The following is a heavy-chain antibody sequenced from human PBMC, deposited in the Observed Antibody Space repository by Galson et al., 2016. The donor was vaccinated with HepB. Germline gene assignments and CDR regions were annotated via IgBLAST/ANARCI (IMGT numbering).Heavy chain of an antibody. CDR1: GFSLSNAKMG. CDR3: ARVWHIIVPTIEGDNWFDP. CDR2: IHYSGSA. J-gene: IGHJ5*02. D-gene: IGHD5-12*01. Sequence: LVKPTQTLTLTCTVSGFSLSNAKMGVSWIRQPPGKGLEWIGYIHYSGSAVYNPSLKSRVTTSVDTSKNQFSLRLSSGTAADTAVYYCARVWHIIVPTIEGDNWFDPWGQGTLVTVSS. V-gene: IGHV4-61*01.